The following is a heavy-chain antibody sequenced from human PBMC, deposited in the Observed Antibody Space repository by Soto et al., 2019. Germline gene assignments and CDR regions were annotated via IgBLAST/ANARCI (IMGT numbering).Heavy chain of an antibody. V-gene: IGHV4-39*01. J-gene: IGHJ6*02. D-gene: IGHD2-2*01. CDR2: IYYSGST. Sequence: SVTLSLTCTVSSPSIISTNYTRGWIRQPPGKGLEWIGNIYYSGSTYYNPSLNSRVTVSVDTSKNQFSLKVTSVTAADTAVYYCARLHGYCISSSCHGHYAMDVWGQGTTVT. CDR3: ARLHGYCISSSCHGHYAMDV. CDR1: SPSIISTNYT.